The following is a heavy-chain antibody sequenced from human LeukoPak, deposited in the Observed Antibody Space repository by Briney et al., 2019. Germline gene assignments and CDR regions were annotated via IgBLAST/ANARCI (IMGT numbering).Heavy chain of an antibody. CDR3: ARGYFDWLLPNYYYYYMDV. Sequence: SETLSLTCAVYGGSFSGYYWSRIRQPPGKGLEWIGEINHSGSTNYNPSLKSRVTISVDTSKNQFSLKLSSVTAADTAVYYCARGYFDWLLPNYYYYYMDVWGKGTTVTVSS. J-gene: IGHJ6*03. CDR2: INHSGST. CDR1: GGSFSGYY. V-gene: IGHV4-34*01. D-gene: IGHD3-9*01.